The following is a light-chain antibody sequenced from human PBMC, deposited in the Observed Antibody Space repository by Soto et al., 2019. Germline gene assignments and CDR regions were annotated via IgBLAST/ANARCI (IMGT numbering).Light chain of an antibody. CDR2: DVH. V-gene: IGLV2-14*01. CDR3: SSYTSSTTLVV. CDR1: SSDVGAYNY. Sequence: QSALTQPASVSGSPGQSIAISCTGTSSDVGAYNYVSWYQQHPGKAPKLMIYDVHNRPSGVSNRFSGSKSGNTASLTISGLQAEDEADYYCSSYTSSTTLVVFGGGTKLTVL. J-gene: IGLJ2*01.